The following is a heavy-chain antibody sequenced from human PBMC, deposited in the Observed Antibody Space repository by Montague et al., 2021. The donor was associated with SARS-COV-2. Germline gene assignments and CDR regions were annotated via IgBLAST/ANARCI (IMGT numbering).Heavy chain of an antibody. D-gene: IGHD1-20*01. CDR1: GGSISSYY. Sequence: SETRSLTCSVSGGSISSYYWSWIRRSPGKGLEWIGYIFHSGITDYNPSLKSRVTISVDMSKNQFSLQLNSVTAADSAVYYCARTEYNWNDWFDPWGQGTLVTVSS. J-gene: IGHJ5*02. CDR3: ARTEYNWNDWFDP. V-gene: IGHV4-59*13. CDR2: IFHSGIT.